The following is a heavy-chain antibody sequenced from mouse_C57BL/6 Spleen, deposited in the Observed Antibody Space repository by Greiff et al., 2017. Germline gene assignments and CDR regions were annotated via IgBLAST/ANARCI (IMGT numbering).Heavy chain of an antibody. V-gene: IGHV1-81*01. CDR2: IYPRSGYT. D-gene: IGHD3-2*02. J-gene: IGHJ4*01. Sequence: QVQLQQSGAELARPGASVKLSCKASGYTFTSYGISWVKQRPGQGLEWIGEIYPRSGYTYYNEKFKGKATLTADKSSSTAYMELRSLTSEDSAVYFCARGRDSSGLYYYAMDYWGQGTSVTVSS. CDR3: ARGRDSSGLYYYAMDY. CDR1: GYTFTSYG.